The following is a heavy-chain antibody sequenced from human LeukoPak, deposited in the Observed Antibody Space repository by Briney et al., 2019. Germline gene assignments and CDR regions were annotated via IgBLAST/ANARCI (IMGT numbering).Heavy chain of an antibody. Sequence: WVRQAPGKGLEWVAVIWYDGSNKYYADSVKGRFTISRDNSKNTLYLQMNNLRAEDTAVYYCARRAWHSSSNRINWFDPWGQGTLVTVSS. CDR3: ARRAWHSSSNRINWFDP. D-gene: IGHD6-13*01. J-gene: IGHJ5*02. V-gene: IGHV3-33*01. CDR2: IWYDGSNK.